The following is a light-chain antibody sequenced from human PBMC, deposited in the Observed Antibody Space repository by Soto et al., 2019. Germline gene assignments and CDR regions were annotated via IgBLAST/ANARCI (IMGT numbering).Light chain of an antibody. J-gene: IGKJ4*01. V-gene: IGKV3-20*01. CDR2: GAS. CDR3: QQYGSSPLT. Sequence: NVLTQSPGTLSLSPGGKATLSCRGSQSVSSNYLAWYQQKPGQAPRLLIYGASSRATGIPDRFSGSGSGTDFTLTISRLEPEDFAVYYCQQYGSSPLTFGGGTKVDIK. CDR1: QSVSSNY.